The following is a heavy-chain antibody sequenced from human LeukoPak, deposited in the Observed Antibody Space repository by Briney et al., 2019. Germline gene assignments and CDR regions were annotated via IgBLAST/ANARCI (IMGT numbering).Heavy chain of an antibody. CDR2: SYPVDSDT. CDR1: GYSFTRYW. D-gene: IGHD2-8*01. J-gene: IGHJ4*02. Sequence: GESLKISCNGSGYSFTRYWIVWVRQLPGKGLEWMAISYPVDSDTKYSPSFQVQGTISADTSVTNAYLTWSSLKASDTAIYYCARGWRGDLYDPADYWGQGTLVIASS. V-gene: IGHV5-51*01. CDR3: ARGWRGDLYDPADY.